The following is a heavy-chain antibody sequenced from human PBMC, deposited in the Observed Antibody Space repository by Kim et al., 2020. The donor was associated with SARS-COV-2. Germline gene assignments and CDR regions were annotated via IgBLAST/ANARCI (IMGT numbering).Heavy chain of an antibody. D-gene: IGHD6-13*01. J-gene: IGHJ4*02. CDR2: IWYDGSNK. V-gene: IGHV3-33*01. CDR3: ARGGYSSSWGYYFDY. Sequence: GGSLRLSCAASGFTFSSYGMHWVRQAPGKGLEWVAVIWYDGSNKYYADSVKGRFTISRYNSKNTLYLQMNSLRAEDTAVYYCARGGYSSSWGYYFDYWGQGTLVTVSS. CDR1: GFTFSSYG.